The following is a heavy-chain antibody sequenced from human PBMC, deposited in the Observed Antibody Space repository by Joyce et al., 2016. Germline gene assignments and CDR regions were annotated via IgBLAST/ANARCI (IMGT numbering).Heavy chain of an antibody. D-gene: IGHD3-10*01. J-gene: IGHJ4*02. CDR1: GYTFTAYY. V-gene: IGHV1-69-2*01. Sequence: EVQLVQSGAEVKKPGTTVRISCKVYGYTFTAYYMHWVQQAPGKGLELLGLLDPEDGETMYSAKFQARVTITADTSLDTDYMELTSLKSEDTAVYYCATRGSSGAYEYWGQGTLVTVSS. CDR3: ATRGSSGAYEY. CDR2: LDPEDGET.